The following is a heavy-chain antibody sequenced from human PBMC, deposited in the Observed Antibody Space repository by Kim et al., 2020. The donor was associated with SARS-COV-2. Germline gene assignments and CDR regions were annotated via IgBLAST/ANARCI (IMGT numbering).Heavy chain of an antibody. J-gene: IGHJ4*02. Sequence: SETLSLTCAVYGGSFSGYYWSWIRQPPGKGLEWIGEINHSGSTNYNPSLKSRVTISVDTSKNQFSLKLSSVTAADTAVYYCAAKYNVEMATILKMGFDYWGQGTLVTVSS. V-gene: IGHV4-34*01. CDR3: AAKYNVEMATILKMGFDY. D-gene: IGHD5-12*01. CDR2: INHSGST. CDR1: GGSFSGYY.